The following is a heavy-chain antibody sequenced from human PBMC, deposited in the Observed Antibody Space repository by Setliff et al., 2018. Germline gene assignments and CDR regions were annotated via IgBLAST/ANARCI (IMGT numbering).Heavy chain of an antibody. D-gene: IGHD6-13*01. CDR2: IYHSGST. Sequence: SETLSLTCTVSGGSISSGGYYWSWIRQHPGKGLEWIGSIYHSGSTYYNPSLKSRVTISVDTFKNQFSLKLSSVTAADTAVYYCARHVLGQQLVYNWFDPWGQGTLVTVSS. V-gene: IGHV4-39*01. J-gene: IGHJ5*02. CDR1: GGSISSGGYY. CDR3: ARHVLGQQLVYNWFDP.